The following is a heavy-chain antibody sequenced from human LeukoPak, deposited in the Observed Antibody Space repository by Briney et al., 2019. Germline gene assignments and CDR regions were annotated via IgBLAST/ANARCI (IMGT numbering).Heavy chain of an antibody. Sequence: GGSLRLSCAASGFTFSSYAMHWVRQAPGKGLEWVAVISYDGSNKYYADSVKGRFTISRDNSKNTLYLQMNSLRAEDTAVYYCARGAPTSNYDFWSGYYTPYYYYGMDVWGQGTTVTVSS. CDR2: ISYDGSNK. J-gene: IGHJ6*02. V-gene: IGHV3-30*04. CDR3: ARGAPTSNYDFWSGYYTPYYYYGMDV. D-gene: IGHD3-3*01. CDR1: GFTFSSYA.